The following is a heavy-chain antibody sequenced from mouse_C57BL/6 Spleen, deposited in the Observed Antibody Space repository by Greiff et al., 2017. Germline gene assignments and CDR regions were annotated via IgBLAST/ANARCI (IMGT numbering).Heavy chain of an antibody. CDR2: IDPSDSYT. CDR1: GYTFTSYW. CDR3: ARGGGSSHLDY. J-gene: IGHJ2*01. Sequence: QVQLQQPGAELVKPGASVKLSCKASGYTFTSYWMQWVKQRPGQGLEWIGEIDPSDSYTNYNQKFKGKATLTVDTSSSTAYMQLSSLTSEDAAVYYCARGGGSSHLDYWGQGTTLTVSS. V-gene: IGHV1-50*01. D-gene: IGHD1-1*01.